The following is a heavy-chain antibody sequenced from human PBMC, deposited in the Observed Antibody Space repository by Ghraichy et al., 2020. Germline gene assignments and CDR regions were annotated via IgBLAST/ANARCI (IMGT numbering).Heavy chain of an antibody. CDR2: INYSGTS. D-gene: IGHD3-3*01. CDR1: GGSFSGYY. CDR3: ARGREDDDWGGYAPPAAFDF. Sequence: SQTLSLTCAVSGGSFSGYYWAWIRQSPGKGLEWIGEINYSGTSNYNPSLKNRVSMSVDASKSHFSLNLKSLTAADTAVYYCARGREDDDWGGYAPPAAFDFWGQGNRVTVS. V-gene: IGHV4-34*01. J-gene: IGHJ4*02.